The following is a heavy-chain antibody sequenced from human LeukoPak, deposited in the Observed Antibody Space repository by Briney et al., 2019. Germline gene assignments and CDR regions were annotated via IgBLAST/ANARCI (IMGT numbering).Heavy chain of an antibody. CDR2: MYYGGST. CDR3: ARGPDYYDSSGPDAFDI. CDR1: GGSISSSGYY. Sequence: SETLSLTCTVSGGSISSSGYYWGCIRQPPGKGLEWIGSMYYGGSTYYNPSLKSRVTISVDTSKNQLSLILSSVTAADTAVYYCARGPDYYDSSGPDAFDIWGQGTMVTVSS. V-gene: IGHV4-39*01. D-gene: IGHD3-22*01. J-gene: IGHJ3*02.